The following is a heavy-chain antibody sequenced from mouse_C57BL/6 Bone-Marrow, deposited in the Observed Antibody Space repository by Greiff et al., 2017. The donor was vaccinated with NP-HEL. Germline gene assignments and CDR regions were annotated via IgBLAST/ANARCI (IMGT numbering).Heavy chain of an antibody. CDR3: ARGGIYVGAY. Sequence: QVQLKESGPELVKPGASVKISCKASVYAFSSSWMNWVKQRPGKGLEWIGRIYPGDGDTNYNGKFKGKATLTADKSSSTAYMQLSSLTSEDSAVYFCARGGIYVGAYWGQGTLVTVSA. J-gene: IGHJ3*01. D-gene: IGHD1-1*01. CDR1: VYAFSSSW. CDR2: IYPGDGDT. V-gene: IGHV1-82*01.